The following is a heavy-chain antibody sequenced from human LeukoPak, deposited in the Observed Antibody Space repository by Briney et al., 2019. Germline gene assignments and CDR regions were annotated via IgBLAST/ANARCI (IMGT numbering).Heavy chain of an antibody. D-gene: IGHD3-3*02. Sequence: GASVKVSCKASGYSYYTHWVRQAPGQGLEWMGISDPSGSSTRYAQKFQGRVTMTRDTSTSTDYMELSSLKSEDTAIYYCARDSNPLDYWGQGTLVAVSS. V-gene: IGHV1-46*01. J-gene: IGHJ4*02. CDR2: SDPSGSST. CDR1: GYSYY. CDR3: ARDSNPLDY.